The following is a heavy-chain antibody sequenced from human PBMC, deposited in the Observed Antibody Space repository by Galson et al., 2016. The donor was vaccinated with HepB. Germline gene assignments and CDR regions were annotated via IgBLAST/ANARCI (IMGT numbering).Heavy chain of an antibody. V-gene: IGHV3-7*01. D-gene: IGHD4-11*01. J-gene: IGHJ3*01. CDR3: VRDDYLDV. CDR1: GFTFSHFW. CDR2: IKAAGRDK. Sequence: SLRLSCAASGFTFSHFWMSWVRQAPGKGLEWVADIKAAGRDKFYVDSVKGRFTIARDNTKNSLYLQMNSLRAEDTAVYYCVRDDYLDVWGQGTMVIVSS.